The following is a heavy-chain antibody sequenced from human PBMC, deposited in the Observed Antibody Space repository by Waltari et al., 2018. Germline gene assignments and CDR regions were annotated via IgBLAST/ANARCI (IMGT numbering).Heavy chain of an antibody. V-gene: IGHV1-24*01. CDR1: GYTLTELS. CDR2: FDPEEGET. CDR3: ATTFTYYYDSSGSRYGMDV. J-gene: IGHJ6*02. Sequence: QVQLVQSGAEVKKPGASVKVSCKVSGYTLTELSMHWVRQAPGKGLEWMGGFDPEEGETTDAQKYQGRGTMTEDTSTDTAYMELSSLRSEDTAVYYCATTFTYYYDSSGSRYGMDVWGQGTTVTVSS. D-gene: IGHD3-22*01.